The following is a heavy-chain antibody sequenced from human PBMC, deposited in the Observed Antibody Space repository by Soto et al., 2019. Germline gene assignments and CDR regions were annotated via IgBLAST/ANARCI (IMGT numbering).Heavy chain of an antibody. CDR2: IWYDGSNK. Sequence: QVQLVESGGGVVQPGRSLRLSCAASGFTFSSYGMHWVRQAPGKGLEWVAVIWYDGSNKYYADSVKGRFTISRDNSKNPLYLQMNSLRAEDTAVYYCARGGGSGSPLDYWGQGTLVTVSS. D-gene: IGHD3-10*01. V-gene: IGHV3-33*01. J-gene: IGHJ4*02. CDR3: ARGGGSGSPLDY. CDR1: GFTFSSYG.